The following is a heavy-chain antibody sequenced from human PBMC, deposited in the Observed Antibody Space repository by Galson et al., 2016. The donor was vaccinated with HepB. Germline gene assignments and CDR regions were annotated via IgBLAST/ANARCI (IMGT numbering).Heavy chain of an antibody. CDR1: GGSISTTNW. V-gene: IGHV4-4*02. Sequence: SETLSLTCAVSGGSISTTNWWSWVRQPPGKGLEWIGEIYHSGTTDYNPSLKSRVTISVDKSKNQFSLRLTSVTAADTAIYYCARNQRRDDYNLGAYYYFYGMDVWGQGTTVTVSS. J-gene: IGHJ6*02. CDR2: IYHSGTT. CDR3: ARNQRRDDYNLGAYYYFYGMDV. D-gene: IGHD5-24*01.